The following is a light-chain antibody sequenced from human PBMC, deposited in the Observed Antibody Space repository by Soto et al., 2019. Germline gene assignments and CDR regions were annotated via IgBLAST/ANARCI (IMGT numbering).Light chain of an antibody. CDR3: LQRVNWPYT. J-gene: IGKJ2*01. V-gene: IGKV3-11*01. CDR2: DAS. Sequence: EIVLTQSPATLSLSPGERATLSCRASQSVNNYLAWYQRKPGQAPRLLIYDASNRATGIPARFSGSGSGTDFTLTISSLEPEDFAVYYCLQRVNWPYTFGQGTKLEIK. CDR1: QSVNNY.